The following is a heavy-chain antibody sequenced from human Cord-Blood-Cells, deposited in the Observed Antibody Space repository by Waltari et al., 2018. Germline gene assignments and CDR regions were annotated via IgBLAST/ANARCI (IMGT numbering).Heavy chain of an antibody. D-gene: IGHD1-26*01. CDR3: ARRYSGSYRY. Sequence: QVQLVLSGAEVKKPRASVKLSCKDSGYTFSDYYMHWVRQAPGQGLEWMGWINPNSGGTNYAQKFQGRVTMTRDTSISTAYMELSRLRSDDTAVYYCARRYSGSYRYWGQGTLVTVSS. J-gene: IGHJ4*02. CDR2: INPNSGGT. CDR1: GYTFSDYY. V-gene: IGHV1-2*02.